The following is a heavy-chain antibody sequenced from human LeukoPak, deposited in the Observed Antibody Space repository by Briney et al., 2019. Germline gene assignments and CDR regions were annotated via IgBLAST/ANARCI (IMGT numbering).Heavy chain of an antibody. V-gene: IGHV4-4*09. CDR2: IYTSGST. Sequence: SETLSLTCTVSGGSISSYYWSWIRQPPGKGLEWIGYIYTSGSTNYNPSLKSRVTISVDTSKNQFSLKLSSVTAADTAVYYCARHRCNWNCRFDPWGQGTLVTVSS. D-gene: IGHD1-7*01. CDR1: GGSISSYY. CDR3: ARHRCNWNCRFDP. J-gene: IGHJ5*02.